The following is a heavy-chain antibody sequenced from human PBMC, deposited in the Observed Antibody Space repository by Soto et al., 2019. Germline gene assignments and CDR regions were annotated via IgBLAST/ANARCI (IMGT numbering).Heavy chain of an antibody. CDR2: ISAHNGNT. Sequence: QVHLVQSGAEVKKPGASVKVSCKGSGYAFNTYGITWVRQAPGQGLEWMGWISAHNGNTNYAQKLQGRVTVTRDTSTSTAYMQLRSLRSDATPVYYCARGRYGDYWGQGALVTVSS. CDR1: GYAFNTYG. CDR3: ARGRYGDY. J-gene: IGHJ4*02. V-gene: IGHV1-18*01. D-gene: IGHD1-1*01.